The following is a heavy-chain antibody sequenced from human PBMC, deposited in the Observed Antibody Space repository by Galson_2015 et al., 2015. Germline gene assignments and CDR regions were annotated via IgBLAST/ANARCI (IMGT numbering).Heavy chain of an antibody. V-gene: IGHV3-11*01. Sequence: SLRLSCAASGFTFSDYYMSWIRQAPGKGLEWVSYISSSGSTIYYADSVKGRFTISRDNAKNSLYLQMDSLRAEDTAVYYCARVGVGSGSYLYYFDYWGQGTLVTVSS. D-gene: IGHD3-10*01. CDR1: GFTFSDYY. CDR2: ISSSGSTI. CDR3: ARVGVGSGSYLYYFDY. J-gene: IGHJ4*02.